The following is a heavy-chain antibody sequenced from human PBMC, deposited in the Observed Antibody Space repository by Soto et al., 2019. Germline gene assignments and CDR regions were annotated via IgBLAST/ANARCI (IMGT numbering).Heavy chain of an antibody. J-gene: IGHJ4*02. D-gene: IGHD3-22*01. Sequence: GGSLRLSCAASGFTFSSYGIHWVRQAPGKGLEWGALISYDGSNKYYADSVEGRFTISRDNSKNTLYLQMNSLRAEDTAMYYCAKDAPYYYDSSGYYGPFDYWGQGTLVTVSS. CDR1: GFTFSSYG. V-gene: IGHV3-30*18. CDR3: AKDAPYYYDSSGYYGPFDY. CDR2: ISYDGSNK.